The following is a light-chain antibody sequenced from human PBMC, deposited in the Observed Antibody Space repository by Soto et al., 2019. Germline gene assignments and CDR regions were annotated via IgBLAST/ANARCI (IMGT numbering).Light chain of an antibody. CDR2: GAS. CDR1: QSVSSS. CDR3: QQYNNWPPWT. J-gene: IGKJ1*01. V-gene: IGKV3-15*01. Sequence: VMTQSAAPLSVSPGERATLYSEASQSVSSSYLAWYQQKPGQAPRPVIYGASTRATGIPARFSGSGSGTEFTLTISSLQSEDFAVYYCQQYNNWPPWTFGQGTKVDI.